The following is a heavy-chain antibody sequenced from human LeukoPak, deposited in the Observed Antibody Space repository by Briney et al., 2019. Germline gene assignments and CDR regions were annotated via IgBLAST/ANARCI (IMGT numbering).Heavy chain of an antibody. D-gene: IGHD5-18*01. J-gene: IGHJ4*02. CDR3: ARDKLWFNY. CDR2: IYYSGST. Sequence: SETLSLTCTVSGGSVSSGSYYWSWIRQPPGKGLEWIGYIYYSGSTNYNPSLKSRVTISVDTSKNQFSLKLSSVTAADTAVYYCARDKLWFNYWGQGTLVTVPS. CDR1: GGSVSSGSYY. V-gene: IGHV4-61*01.